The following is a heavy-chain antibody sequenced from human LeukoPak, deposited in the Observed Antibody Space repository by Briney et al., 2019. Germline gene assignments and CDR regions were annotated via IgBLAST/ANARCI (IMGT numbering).Heavy chain of an antibody. Sequence: SVKVSCKTSGGTFRTYSVTWVRQAPGQGLEWMGGIIPIFGTPNYAQKFQGRVKVTTDDATGTAYMELSSLMSEDTAIYYCARVDRYHFYLDVWGKGTPVTVSS. CDR3: ARVDRYHFYLDV. CDR1: GGTFRTYS. J-gene: IGHJ6*03. V-gene: IGHV1-69*05. CDR2: IIPIFGTP.